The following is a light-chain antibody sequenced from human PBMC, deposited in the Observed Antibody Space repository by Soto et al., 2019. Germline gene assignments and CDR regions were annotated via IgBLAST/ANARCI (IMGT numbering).Light chain of an antibody. V-gene: IGKV3-15*01. Sequence: EIVMTQSPTTLSVSPGERATLSCRASQNVNDKVAWFQQKPGQAPRLLIIGASTTATGIPARFSGSGSGTEFTLTISSLQYEDFAVYYCQQYNDWPPFTFGPGTKVDMK. CDR3: QQYNDWPPFT. J-gene: IGKJ3*01. CDR1: QNVNDK. CDR2: GAS.